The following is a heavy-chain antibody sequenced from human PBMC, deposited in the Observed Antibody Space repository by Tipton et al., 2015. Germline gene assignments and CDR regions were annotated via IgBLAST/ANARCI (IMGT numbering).Heavy chain of an antibody. CDR1: GFTFRSYE. CDR3: AKDSGRLAEHFHH. Sequence: SLRLSCAASGFTFRSYEMNWVRQAPGKGLEWVSSITSSSDYIYYADSVKGRFTISRDNAKNSLYLQMNSLRAEDTAVYYCAKDSGRLAEHFHHWGQGTLVTASS. V-gene: IGHV3-21*01. J-gene: IGHJ1*01. CDR2: ITSSSDYI. D-gene: IGHD1-26*01.